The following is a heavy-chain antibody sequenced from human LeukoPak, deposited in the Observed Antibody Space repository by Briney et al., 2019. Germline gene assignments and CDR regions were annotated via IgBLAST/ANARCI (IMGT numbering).Heavy chain of an antibody. V-gene: IGHV3-21*01. CDR1: GFTFSDFP. Sequence: PGGSLRLSCAASGFTFSDFPMIWVRQAPGKGLEWVSSIFPSSDEIHYADSVKGRFTISRDNAKNSLYLQMNSLRAEDTAVYYCARRAGAYSHPYDYWGQGTLVTVSS. CDR2: IFPSSDEI. D-gene: IGHD4/OR15-4a*01. J-gene: IGHJ4*02. CDR3: ARRAGAYSHPYDY.